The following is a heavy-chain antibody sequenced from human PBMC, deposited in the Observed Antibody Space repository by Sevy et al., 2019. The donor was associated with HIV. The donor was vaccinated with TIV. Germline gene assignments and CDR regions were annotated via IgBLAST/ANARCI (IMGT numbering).Heavy chain of an antibody. V-gene: IGHV3-30*03. D-gene: IGHD3-22*01. CDR1: GFTFSSYG. Sequence: GGSLRLSCAASGFTFSSYGMHWVRQAPGKGLEWVAVISYDGSNKYYADSVKGRFTISRDNSKNTLYLQMNNVRVEDTAVYYCARGGYYYDNAAYYAFDSWGQGTLVTVSS. CDR3: ARGGYYYDNAAYYAFDS. CDR2: ISYDGSNK. J-gene: IGHJ5*01.